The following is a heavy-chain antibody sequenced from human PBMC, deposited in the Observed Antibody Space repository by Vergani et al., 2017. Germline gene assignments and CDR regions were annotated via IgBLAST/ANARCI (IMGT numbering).Heavy chain of an antibody. CDR1: GFSIDNGYY. J-gene: IGHJ4*02. CDR2: ISHSGYT. Sequence: QVQLQESGPGLVKPSETLSLTCAVSGFSIDNGYYWGWIRQPPGKGLGWIGSISHSGYTFYSPSLKSRVSMSVDTAKNQFSLGVNSVTAADTAVYYCVRDPWESGGPYSGCWGRGTLVSVSS. V-gene: IGHV4-38-2*02. CDR3: VRDPWESGGPYSGC. D-gene: IGHD2-15*01.